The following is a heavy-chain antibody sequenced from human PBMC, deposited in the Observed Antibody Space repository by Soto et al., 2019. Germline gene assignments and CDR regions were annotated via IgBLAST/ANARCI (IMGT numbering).Heavy chain of an antibody. CDR3: ARSASYYAPFDC. J-gene: IGHJ4*02. CDR1: GFTVRSNY. V-gene: IGHV3-66*01. Sequence: ELQLVESGGGLVQPGGSLTVSCAASGFTVRSNYMSWLRRAPGKGLEWVSVLYSDGTTYYADSVKGRFTISRDNSKNTVYLQMNSLRAEDTAVYYCARSASYYAPFDCWGQGSLVAVSS. D-gene: IGHD1-26*01. CDR2: LYSDGTT.